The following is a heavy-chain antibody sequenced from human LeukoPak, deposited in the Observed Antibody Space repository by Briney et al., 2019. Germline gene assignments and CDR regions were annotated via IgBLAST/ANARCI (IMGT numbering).Heavy chain of an antibody. V-gene: IGHV3-21*01. J-gene: IGHJ4*02. D-gene: IGHD2-8*01. Sequence: PGGSLRLSCAASGFTFSSYGMHWVRQAPGKGLEWVSSISSSSSYIYYADSVKGRFTISRDNAKNSLYLQMNSLRAEDTAVYYCAREVLRGGSFDYWGQGTLVTVSS. CDR3: AREVLRGGSFDY. CDR2: ISSSSSYI. CDR1: GFTFSSYG.